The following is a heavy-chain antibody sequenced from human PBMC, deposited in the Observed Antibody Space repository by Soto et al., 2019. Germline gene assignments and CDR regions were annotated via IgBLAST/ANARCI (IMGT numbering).Heavy chain of an antibody. V-gene: IGHV3-30*18. D-gene: IGHD4-17*01. CDR1: GFTFSSYG. Sequence: QVQLVESGGGVVQPGRSLRLSCAASGFTFSSYGMHWVRQAPGKGLEWVAVISYDGSNKYYADSVKGRFTISRDNSKNTLYLQINSLRAEDTAVYYCANDISYGDYAPYGGYWGQGTLVTVSS. CDR2: ISYDGSNK. CDR3: ANDISYGDYAPYGGY. J-gene: IGHJ4*02.